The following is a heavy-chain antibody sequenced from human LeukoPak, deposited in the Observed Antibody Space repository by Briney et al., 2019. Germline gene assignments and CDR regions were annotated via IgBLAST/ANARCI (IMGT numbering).Heavy chain of an antibody. Sequence: PGGSLRLSCAASGFTFSSYAMSWVRQAPGKGLEWVSAISGSGGSTYYADSVMGRFTISRDNAKNSLYLQMNSLRDEDTAVYYCARDLYGDYSFDYWGQGTLVTVSS. V-gene: IGHV3-23*01. CDR2: ISGSGGST. CDR3: ARDLYGDYSFDY. CDR1: GFTFSSYA. D-gene: IGHD4-17*01. J-gene: IGHJ4*02.